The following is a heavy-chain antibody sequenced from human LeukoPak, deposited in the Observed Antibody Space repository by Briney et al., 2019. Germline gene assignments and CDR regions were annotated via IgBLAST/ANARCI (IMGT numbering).Heavy chain of an antibody. J-gene: IGHJ6*04. CDR2: ISYDGSNK. CDR1: GFTFSSYG. Sequence: GGSLRLSCAAFGFTFSSYGMHWVRQAPGKGLEWVAVISYDGSNKYYADSVKGRFTISRDNSKNTLYLQMNSLRAEDTAVYYCAKDRRSIAVAGPYYYYYGMDVWGKGTTVTVSS. D-gene: IGHD6-19*01. CDR3: AKDRRSIAVAGPYYYYYGMDV. V-gene: IGHV3-30*18.